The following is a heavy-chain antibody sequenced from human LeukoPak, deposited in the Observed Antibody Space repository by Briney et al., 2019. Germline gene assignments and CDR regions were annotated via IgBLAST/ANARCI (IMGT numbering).Heavy chain of an antibody. J-gene: IGHJ4*02. CDR2: FDPEDGET. CDR3: ATGLFIAAADHHDY. Sequence: ASVKVSCKVSGYTLTELSMHRVRQAPGKGLEWMGGFDPEDGETIYAQKFQGRVTMTEDTSTDTAYMELSSLRSEDTAVYYCATGLFIAAADHHDYWGQGTLVTVSS. CDR1: GYTLTELS. V-gene: IGHV1-24*01. D-gene: IGHD6-13*01.